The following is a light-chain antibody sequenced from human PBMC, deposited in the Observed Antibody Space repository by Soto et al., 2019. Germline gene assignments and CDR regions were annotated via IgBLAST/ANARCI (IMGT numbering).Light chain of an antibody. CDR3: EQYGSSLPYT. CDR1: QSVTSSSF. J-gene: IGKJ2*01. V-gene: IGKV3-20*01. CDR2: GAS. Sequence: EIVLTQSPGTLSLSPGERATLSCRASQSVTSSSFLAWYQQKPGQAPRLLIYGASIRATGIPDRFSGSGSGTDFTLTISRLEPEDFAVYSCEQYGSSLPYTFGQGTKLEIK.